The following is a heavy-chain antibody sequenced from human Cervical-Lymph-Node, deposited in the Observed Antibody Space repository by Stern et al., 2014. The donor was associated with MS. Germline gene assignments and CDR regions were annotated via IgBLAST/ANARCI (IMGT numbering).Heavy chain of an antibody. D-gene: IGHD1-1*01. CDR2: INLNNGGT. V-gene: IGHV1-2*04. CDR3: ARASTTANNYYDGVDV. CDR1: GYTFTDYY. Sequence: GQLVQSGAEVKNPGASVKGSCKASGYTFTDYYMPWMRQAPGQALEWMGWINLNNGGTKSAQKVQGWVTMTRDTSTSTAYMELSRLRSDDTAIYYCARASTTANNYYDGVDVWGQGTTVTVPS. J-gene: IGHJ6*02.